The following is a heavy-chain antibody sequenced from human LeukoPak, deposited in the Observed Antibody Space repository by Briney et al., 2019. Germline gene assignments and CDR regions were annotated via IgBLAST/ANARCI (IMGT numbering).Heavy chain of an antibody. Sequence: SGGSLRLSXAAPGFTFSDYYMSWIRRAPGKGLEWVSYISSSGSTIYYADSVKGRFTISRDNAKNSLYLQMNSLRAEDTAVYYCARSDSDFWSGYSDYWGQGTLVTVSS. CDR1: GFTFSDYY. CDR3: ARSDSDFWSGYSDY. CDR2: ISSSGSTI. J-gene: IGHJ4*02. V-gene: IGHV3-11*04. D-gene: IGHD3-3*01.